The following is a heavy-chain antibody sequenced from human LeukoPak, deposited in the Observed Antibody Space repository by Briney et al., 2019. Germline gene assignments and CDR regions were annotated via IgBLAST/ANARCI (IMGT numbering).Heavy chain of an antibody. CDR1: GGSISSYY. D-gene: IGHD2-21*02. J-gene: IGHJ4*02. V-gene: IGHV4-4*07. CDR2: IYTSGST. Sequence: SETLSLTCTVSGGSISSYYWSWIRQPAGKGLEWIGRIYTSGSTNYNPSLKSRVTMSVDTSKNQFSLKLSSVTAADTAAYYCARGLYCGGDCYSDIDYWGQGTLVTVSS. CDR3: ARGLYCGGDCYSDIDY.